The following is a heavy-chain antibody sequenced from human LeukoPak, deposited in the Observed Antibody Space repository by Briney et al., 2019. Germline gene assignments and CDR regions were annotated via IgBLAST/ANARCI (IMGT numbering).Heavy chain of an antibody. Sequence: ASVKVSCKVSGYTLTDTGTTMHWVRQAPGKGLEWMGGSDPEDHTIIYAQKFQGRVTMTEDSTTETAYMELSSLRSEDTAVYYCAADLGQLLTFWGQGTLVTVSS. D-gene: IGHD2-2*01. V-gene: IGHV1-24*01. CDR3: AADLGQLLTF. CDR2: SDPEDHTI. J-gene: IGHJ4*02. CDR1: GYTLTDTGTT.